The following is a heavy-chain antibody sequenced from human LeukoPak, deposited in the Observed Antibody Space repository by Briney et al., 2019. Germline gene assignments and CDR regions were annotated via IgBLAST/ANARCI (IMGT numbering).Heavy chain of an antibody. D-gene: IGHD3-3*01. V-gene: IGHV3-7*01. J-gene: IGHJ4*02. CDR2: IKQDGSEK. CDR1: GFTFSSYW. CDR3: ARDSYDFWSGYYPVAYFDY. Sequence: GGSLRLSCAASGFTFSSYWMSWVRQAPGKGLEWVANIKQDGSEKYYVDSVKGRFTISRDNAKNSLYLQMNSLRAEDTAVYYCARDSYDFWSGYYPVAYFDYWGQGTLVTVSS.